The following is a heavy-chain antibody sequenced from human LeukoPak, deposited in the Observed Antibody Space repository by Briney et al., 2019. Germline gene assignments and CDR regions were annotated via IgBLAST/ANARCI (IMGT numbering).Heavy chain of an antibody. Sequence: PSETLSLTCSVSGGSMSSSRYYWGWIRQPPGKGLEWIGSIYYSGSTYYNPSLKSRVTISVDTSKNQFSLKLSSVTAADTAVYYCARDKYYYDSSGSRKTPSRFDYWGQGTLVTVSS. CDR2: IYYSGST. J-gene: IGHJ4*02. CDR3: ARDKYYYDSSGSRKTPSRFDY. CDR1: GGSMSSSRYY. V-gene: IGHV4-39*07. D-gene: IGHD3-22*01.